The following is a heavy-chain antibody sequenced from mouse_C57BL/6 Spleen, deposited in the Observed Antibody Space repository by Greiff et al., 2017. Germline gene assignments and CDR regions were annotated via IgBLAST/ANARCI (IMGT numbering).Heavy chain of an antibody. CDR1: GYTFTSYW. CDR3: ASSDYYGSSDY. J-gene: IGHJ2*01. CDR2: IDPSDSYT. D-gene: IGHD1-1*01. Sequence: QVQLQQPGAELVRPGTSVKLSCKASGYTFTSYWMHWVKQRPGQGLEWIGVIDPSDSYTNYNQKFKGKATVTVDTSSSTAYMQLSSLTSEDSAVYYGASSDYYGSSDYWGQGTTLTVSS. V-gene: IGHV1-59*01.